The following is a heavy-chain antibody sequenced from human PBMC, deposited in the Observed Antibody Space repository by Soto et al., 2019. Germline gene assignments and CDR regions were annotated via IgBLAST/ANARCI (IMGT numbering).Heavy chain of an antibody. V-gene: IGHV1-69*13. Sequence: SVKVSCKASGGTFSSYAISWVRQAPGQGLEWMGGIIPIFGTANYAQKFQGRVTITADESTSTAYMELSSLRSEDTAVYYCARNRAWSRIAAAGMWYYYGMDVWGQGTTVTVSS. D-gene: IGHD6-13*01. CDR3: ARNRAWSRIAAAGMWYYYGMDV. CDR1: GGTFSSYA. CDR2: IIPIFGTA. J-gene: IGHJ6*02.